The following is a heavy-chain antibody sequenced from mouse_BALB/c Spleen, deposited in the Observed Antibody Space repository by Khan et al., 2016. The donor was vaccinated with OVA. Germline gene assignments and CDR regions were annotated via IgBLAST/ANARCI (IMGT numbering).Heavy chain of an antibody. D-gene: IGHD1-1*01. V-gene: IGHV1S41*01. CDR3: ARSSYYGGSLYAMDY. CDR1: GYTFTSYW. CDR2: LGPGSGST. Sequence: DLVKPGASVKLSCKASGYTFTSYWIYWIKQRPGEGLEWIGRLGPGSGSTYYNEMFKDKATLTVDTSSSTSYIQPSSLLSEDSADYFFARSSYYGGSLYAMDYWGQGTSVTVSS. J-gene: IGHJ4*01.